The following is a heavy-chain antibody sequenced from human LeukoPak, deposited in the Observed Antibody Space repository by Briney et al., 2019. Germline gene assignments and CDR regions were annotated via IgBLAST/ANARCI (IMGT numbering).Heavy chain of an antibody. Sequence: PGGSLRLSCAASGFSFSSYSMNWVRQAPGKGLEWVSSISSSSGYIYYADSVKGRFTISRDNSKNTLYLQMNSLRGDDTAVYYCAKVLIQFLFEGDPPVEWFDYWGQGTLVTVSS. CDR3: AKVLIQFLFEGDPPVEWFDY. V-gene: IGHV3-21*04. J-gene: IGHJ4*02. CDR1: GFSFSSYS. CDR2: ISSSSGYI. D-gene: IGHD3-3*01.